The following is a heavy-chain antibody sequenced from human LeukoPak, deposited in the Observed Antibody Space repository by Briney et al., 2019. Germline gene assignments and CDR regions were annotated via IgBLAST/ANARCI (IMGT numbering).Heavy chain of an antibody. CDR1: GFTFSSYA. CDR2: ISSNGGST. V-gene: IGHV3-64*01. Sequence: PGGSLRLSCAASGFTFSSYAMHWVRQAPGKGLEYVSAISSNGGSTYYANSVKGRFTISRDNSKNTLYLQMGSLRAEDMAVYYCARAMGSSGWYSTWYFDLWGRGTLVTVSS. J-gene: IGHJ2*01. D-gene: IGHD6-19*01. CDR3: ARAMGSSGWYSTWYFDL.